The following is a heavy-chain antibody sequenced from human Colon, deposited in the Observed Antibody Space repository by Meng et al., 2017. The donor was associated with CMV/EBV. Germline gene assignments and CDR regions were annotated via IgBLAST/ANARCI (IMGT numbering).Heavy chain of an antibody. V-gene: IGHV3-43*01. J-gene: IGHJ4*02. CDR1: GFSCEDYT. CDR3: VKGKDGYNDY. D-gene: IGHD5-24*01. CDR2: ITWDGTGT. Sequence: LSCTASGFSCEDYTMHWVRQAPGKGLEWVSLITWDGTGTYHADSVKGRFTISRDNSRNSLYLDMISLRPEDAALYYCVKGKDGYNDYWGQGTLVTVSS.